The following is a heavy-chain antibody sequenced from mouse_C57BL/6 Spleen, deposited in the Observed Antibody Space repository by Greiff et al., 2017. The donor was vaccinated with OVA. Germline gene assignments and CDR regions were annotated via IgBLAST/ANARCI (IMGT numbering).Heavy chain of an antibody. CDR1: GYTFTDYE. J-gene: IGHJ3*01. CDR3: TIWLPWFAY. V-gene: IGHV1-15*01. Sequence: QVQLKASGAELVRPGASVTLSCKASGYTFTDYEMHWVKQTPVHGLEWIGAIDPETGGTAYNQKFKGKAILTADKSSSTAYMELRSLTSEDSAVYYCTIWLPWFAYWGQGTLVTVSA. CDR2: IDPETGGT. D-gene: IGHD2-2*01.